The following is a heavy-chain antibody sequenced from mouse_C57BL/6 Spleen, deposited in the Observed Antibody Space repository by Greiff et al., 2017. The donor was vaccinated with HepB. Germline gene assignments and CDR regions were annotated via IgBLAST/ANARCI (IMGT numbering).Heavy chain of an antibody. J-gene: IGHJ3*01. V-gene: IGHV1-39*01. CDR1: GYSFTDYN. CDR2: INPNYGTT. D-gene: IGHD1-1*01. Sequence: EVQLQQSGPELVKPGASVKISCKASGYSFTDYNMNWVKQSNGKSLEWIGVINPNYGTTSYNQKFKGKASLTVDQSSSPAYMQLNSLTSEDSSVYSCASYGSSPWFAYWGQGTLVTVSA. CDR3: ASYGSSPWFAY.